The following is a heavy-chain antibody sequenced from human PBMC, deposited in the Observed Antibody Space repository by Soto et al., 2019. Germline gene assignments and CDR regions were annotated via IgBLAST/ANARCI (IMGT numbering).Heavy chain of an antibody. CDR2: ISQSGSA. CDR3: ARDRNGLGGIDF. V-gene: IGHV4-30-2*01. CDR1: GGPISSGGYS. D-gene: IGHD1-1*01. J-gene: IGHJ4*02. Sequence: SETLSLTCVVSGGPISSGGYSWTWIRQPPGRGLEWIGYISQSGSADYNPSLKSRVTISVDTSKNQFSLRLSSVTAADTAVYYCARDRNGLGGIDFWGQGXLVTVYS.